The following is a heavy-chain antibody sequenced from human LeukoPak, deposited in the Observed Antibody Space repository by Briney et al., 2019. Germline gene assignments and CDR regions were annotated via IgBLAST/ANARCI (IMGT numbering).Heavy chain of an antibody. J-gene: IGHJ3*02. V-gene: IGHV4-59*01. CDR3: ARHLLWFGEASLDAFDI. CDR2: IYYSGST. Sequence: SETLSLTCTVSGGSISSYYWSWIRQPPGKGLEWIGYIYYSGSTNYNPSLQSRVTISVDTSKNQFSLKLSSVTAADTAVYYCARHLLWFGEASLDAFDIWGQGTMVTVSS. D-gene: IGHD3-10*01. CDR1: GGSISSYY.